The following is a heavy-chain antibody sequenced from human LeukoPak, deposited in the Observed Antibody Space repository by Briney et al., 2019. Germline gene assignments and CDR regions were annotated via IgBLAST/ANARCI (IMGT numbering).Heavy chain of an antibody. D-gene: IGHD3-10*01. CDR1: GGSISSSTYY. V-gene: IGHV4-39*01. J-gene: IGHJ3*02. CDR2: IYYTGST. CDR3: ARRFGAPNAFDI. Sequence: PSETLSLTCTVSGGSISSSTYYWGWIRQPPGKGLEWIGSIYYTGSTYYNPSLKSPVTISVDTSKNQFSLKLSSVTAADTAVYYCARRFGAPNAFDIWGQGTMVTVSS.